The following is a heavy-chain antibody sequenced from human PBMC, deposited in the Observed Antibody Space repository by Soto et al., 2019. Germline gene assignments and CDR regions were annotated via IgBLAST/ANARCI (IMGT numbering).Heavy chain of an antibody. V-gene: IGHV3-21*01. CDR3: ARGPRGSYRLNDAFDI. CDR1: GFTFSSYS. J-gene: IGHJ3*02. Sequence: EVQLVESGGGLVKPGGSLRLSCAASGFTFSSYSMNWVRQAPGKGLEWVSSISSSSYIYYADSVKGRFTISRDNAKNSLYLQMNSLRAEDTAVYYCARGPRGSYRLNDAFDIWGQGTMVTVSS. D-gene: IGHD1-26*01. CDR2: ISSSSYI.